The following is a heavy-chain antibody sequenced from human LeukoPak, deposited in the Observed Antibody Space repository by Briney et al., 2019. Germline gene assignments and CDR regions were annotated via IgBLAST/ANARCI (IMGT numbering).Heavy chain of an antibody. CDR2: IRYDGSNK. J-gene: IGHJ4*02. D-gene: IGHD3-9*01. V-gene: IGHV3-30*02. Sequence: PGGSLRLSCAASGFTFSSYGMHWVRQAPGKGLEWVAFIRYDGSNKYYADSVKGRFSISRDNFKNTLYLQMNSLRAEDTAMYYCAKDLERVYDILTGYLPGGFDYWGQGTLVTVSS. CDR1: GFTFSSYG. CDR3: AKDLERVYDILTGYLPGGFDY.